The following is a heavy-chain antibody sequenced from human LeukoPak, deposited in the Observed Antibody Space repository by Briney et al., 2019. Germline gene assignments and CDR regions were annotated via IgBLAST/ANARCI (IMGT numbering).Heavy chain of an antibody. CDR2: IIPILGIA. D-gene: IGHD3-22*01. V-gene: IGHV1-69*10. Sequence: ASVNVSCKASGGTFSSYAISWVRQAPGQGLEWMGRIIPILGIANYAQKFQGRVTITADKSTSTAHMELSSLRSEDTAVYYCARDSGATYYYDSSGYRSFDYWGQGTLVTVSS. CDR1: GGTFSSYA. J-gene: IGHJ4*02. CDR3: ARDSGATYYYDSSGYRSFDY.